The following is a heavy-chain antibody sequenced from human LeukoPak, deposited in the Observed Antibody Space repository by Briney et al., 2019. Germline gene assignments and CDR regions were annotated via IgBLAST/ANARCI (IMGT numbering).Heavy chain of an antibody. D-gene: IGHD2-21*02. Sequence: GGSLRLSCAASGFTVSNNYMSWVRQAPGEGLEWVSVIYSGGSTSYADSVKGRFTISRDNSKNTLYLQLNSLRAEDTAVYYCATDPLAYCGGDCYPLGMDVWGKGTTVTVSS. J-gene: IGHJ6*04. V-gene: IGHV3-53*01. CDR2: IYSGGST. CDR1: GFTVSNNY. CDR3: ATDPLAYCGGDCYPLGMDV.